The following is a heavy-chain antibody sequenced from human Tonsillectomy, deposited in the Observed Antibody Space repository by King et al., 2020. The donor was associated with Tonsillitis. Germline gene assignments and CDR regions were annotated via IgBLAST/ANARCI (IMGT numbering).Heavy chain of an antibody. D-gene: IGHD3-3*01. Sequence: QLQESGPGLVKPSETLSLTCTVSGGSISHYYWTWIRQPPGKGLEWIGYIHYIGTTNYNPSLKSRVTISVDTSKKQFSLKLSSVTAADTAVYYCARQGGITIHPYFDYWGQGTLVTVSS. CDR1: GGSISHYY. V-gene: IGHV4-59*01. CDR3: ARQGGITIHPYFDY. J-gene: IGHJ4*02. CDR2: IHYIGTT.